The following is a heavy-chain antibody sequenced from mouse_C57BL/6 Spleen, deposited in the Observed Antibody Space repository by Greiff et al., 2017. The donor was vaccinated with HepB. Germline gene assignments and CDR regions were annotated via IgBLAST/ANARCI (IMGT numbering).Heavy chain of an antibody. CDR3: ARGVDSSGYVDY. CDR2: IDPSDSET. CDR1: GYTFTSYW. J-gene: IGHJ2*01. V-gene: IGHV1-52*01. D-gene: IGHD3-2*02. Sequence: QVQLKQPGAELVRPGSSVKLSCKASGYTFTSYWMHWVKQRPIQGLEWIGNIDPSDSETHYNQKFKDKATLTVDKSSSTAYMQLSSLTSEDSAVYYCARGVDSSGYVDYWGQGTTLTVSS.